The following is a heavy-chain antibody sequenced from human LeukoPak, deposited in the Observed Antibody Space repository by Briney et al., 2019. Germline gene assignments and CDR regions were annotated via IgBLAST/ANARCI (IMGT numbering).Heavy chain of an antibody. V-gene: IGHV3-30*02. Sequence: GGSLRLSCAASGFTFSTYGIHWVRQAPGTGLEWVAFIRYDGSNKYYADSVKGRFTISRDNSKNSLYLQMNSLRAEDTALYYCAKDSRNYFSPDYWGQGTLVIVSS. J-gene: IGHJ4*02. CDR3: AKDSRNYFSPDY. D-gene: IGHD1-7*01. CDR1: GFTFSTYG. CDR2: IRYDGSNK.